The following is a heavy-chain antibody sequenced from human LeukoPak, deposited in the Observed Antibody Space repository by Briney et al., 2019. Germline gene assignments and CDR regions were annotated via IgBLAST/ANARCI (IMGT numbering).Heavy chain of an antibody. CDR3: ARDLSRVLRPTRPSSSWFDP. J-gene: IGHJ5*02. CDR2: INAGNGNT. Sequence: ASVKVSCKASGGTFSSYAISWVRQAPGQRLEWMGWINAGNGNTKYSQEFQGRVTITRDTSASTAYMELSSLRSEDMAVYYCARDLSRVLRPTRPSSSWFDPWGQGTLVTVSS. D-gene: IGHD6-13*01. V-gene: IGHV1-3*03. CDR1: GGTFSSYA.